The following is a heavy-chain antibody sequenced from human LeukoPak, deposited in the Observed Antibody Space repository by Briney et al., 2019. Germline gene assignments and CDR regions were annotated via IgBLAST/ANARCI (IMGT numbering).Heavy chain of an antibody. J-gene: IGHJ3*02. CDR1: GYTFTSYY. CDR2: INPSGGST. CDR3: ARVKSPTMVRGVNGPRDAFDI. Sequence: GASVKVSCKASGYTFTSYYMHWVRQAPGQGLEWMGIINPSGGSTSYAQKFQGRVTMTRDMSTSTVYMELSSLRSEDTAVYYCARVKSPTMVRGVNGPRDAFDIWGQGTMVTVSS. V-gene: IGHV1-46*01. D-gene: IGHD3-10*01.